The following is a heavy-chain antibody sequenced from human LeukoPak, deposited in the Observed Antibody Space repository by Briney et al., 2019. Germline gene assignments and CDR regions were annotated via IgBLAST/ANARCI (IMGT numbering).Heavy chain of an antibody. J-gene: IGHJ4*02. Sequence: PGGSLRLSCAASGFPFSSYAMSWVRQAPGRGLQWVSSISGSGGRTNYADSVRGRFTISRDNAKNSLYLQMNSLRAEDAAVYYCARVSQGIQLWSSFDYWGQGTLVTVSS. D-gene: IGHD5-18*01. CDR3: ARVSQGIQLWSSFDY. CDR1: GFPFSSYA. CDR2: ISGSGGRT. V-gene: IGHV3-23*01.